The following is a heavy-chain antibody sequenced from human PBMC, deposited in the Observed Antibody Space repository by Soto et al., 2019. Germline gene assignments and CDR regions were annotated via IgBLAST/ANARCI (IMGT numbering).Heavy chain of an antibody. CDR1: GGSISSGGYS. CDR3: ASGPMVYAF. J-gene: IGHJ4*02. D-gene: IGHD2-8*01. Sequence: PSETLSLTCAVSGGSISSGGYSWSWIRQPPGKGLEWIGYIYHSGSTYYNPSLKSRVTISVDRPKNQFSLKLSSVTAADTAVYYCASGPMVYAFWGQGTLVTVSS. CDR2: IYHSGST. V-gene: IGHV4-30-2*01.